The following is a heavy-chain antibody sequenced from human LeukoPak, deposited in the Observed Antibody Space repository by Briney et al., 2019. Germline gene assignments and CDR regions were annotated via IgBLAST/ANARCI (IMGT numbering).Heavy chain of an antibody. CDR2: INWNGGST. Sequence: TGGSLRLSCAASGFTFSSYGMSWVRQAPGKGLEWVSGINWNGGSTGYADSVKGRFTISRDNAKNSLYLQMSSLRAEDTALYYCARDTSSSSDYWGQGTLVTVSS. CDR3: ARDTSSSSDY. CDR1: GFTFSSYG. D-gene: IGHD6-6*01. V-gene: IGHV3-20*04. J-gene: IGHJ4*02.